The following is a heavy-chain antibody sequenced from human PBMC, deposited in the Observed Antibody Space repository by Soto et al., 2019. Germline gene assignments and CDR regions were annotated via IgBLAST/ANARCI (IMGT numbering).Heavy chain of an antibody. CDR1: GYNFNSYT. V-gene: IGHV1-18*01. CDR3: ARVVGAPGHWFDP. D-gene: IGHD1-26*01. J-gene: IGHJ5*02. CDR2: ISAYNGNT. Sequence: QVQLVQSGAEVKKPGASVKVSCKASGYNFNSYTISWVRQAPGQGLEWMGRISAYNGNTNYAQKLQGRVTLTTDTSTSTAYMELRSLRSDDTAVYHCARVVGAPGHWFDPWGQGTLVTVSS.